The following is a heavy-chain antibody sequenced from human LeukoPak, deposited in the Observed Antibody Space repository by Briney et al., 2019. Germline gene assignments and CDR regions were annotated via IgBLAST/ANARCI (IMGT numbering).Heavy chain of an antibody. Sequence: GGSLRLSCAASGFTFNNYAMNWVRQAPGKGLEWVSSIGGGGVTTIYAESVQGRFTVSRDNSNKMVYLQMNSLRAEDTAIYYCTKGGDSYGNPSSWGQGTLVIVSS. V-gene: IGHV3-23*01. CDR1: GFTFNNYA. J-gene: IGHJ5*02. CDR2: IGGGGVTT. CDR3: TKGGDSYGNPSS. D-gene: IGHD3-10*01.